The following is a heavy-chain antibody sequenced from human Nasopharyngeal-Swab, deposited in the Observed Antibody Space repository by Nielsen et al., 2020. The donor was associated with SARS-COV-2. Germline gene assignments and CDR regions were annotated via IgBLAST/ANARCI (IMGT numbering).Heavy chain of an antibody. CDR3: ARDSYAAGIDY. Sequence: RQAPGKGLEWIGYIYYSGSTNYNPSLKSRVTISVDTSKNQFSLKVSSVTAADTAVYYCARDSYAAGIDYWGQGTLVTVSS. D-gene: IGHD3-16*01. V-gene: IGHV4-59*01. CDR2: IYYSGST. J-gene: IGHJ4*02.